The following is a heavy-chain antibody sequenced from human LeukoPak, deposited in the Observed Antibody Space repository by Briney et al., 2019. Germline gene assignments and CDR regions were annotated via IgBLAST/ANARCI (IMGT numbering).Heavy chain of an antibody. CDR1: GGSFSGYY. CDR3: ARDSRIVGATGSSDY. CDR2: INHSGST. J-gene: IGHJ4*02. D-gene: IGHD1-26*01. V-gene: IGHV4-34*01. Sequence: SETLSLTCAVYGGSFSGYYWSWIRQPPGKGLEWIGEINHSGSTNYNPSLKSRVTISVDTSKNQFSLKLSSVTAADTAVYYCARDSRIVGATGSSDYWGQGTLVIVSS.